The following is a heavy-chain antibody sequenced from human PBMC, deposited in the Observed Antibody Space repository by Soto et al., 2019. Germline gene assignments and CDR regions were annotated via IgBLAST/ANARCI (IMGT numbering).Heavy chain of an antibody. Sequence: TSETLSLTCAVYGGSFSGYYLSWIRQPPGKGLEWIGEINHSGSTNYNPSLKSRVTISVDTSKNQFSLKLSSVTAADTAVYYCARGSPGKFDYWGQGTLVTVSS. V-gene: IGHV4-34*01. CDR2: INHSGST. J-gene: IGHJ4*02. CDR1: GGSFSGYY. CDR3: ARGSPGKFDY.